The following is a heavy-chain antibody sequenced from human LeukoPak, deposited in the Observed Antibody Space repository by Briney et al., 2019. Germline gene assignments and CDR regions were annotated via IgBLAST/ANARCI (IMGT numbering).Heavy chain of an antibody. CDR2: INPNSGGT. CDR1: GYTFTGFY. J-gene: IGHJ6*02. D-gene: IGHD4-11*01. Sequence: ASLKVSCKASGYTFTGFYIHWVRQSPAQGLERMGWINPNSGGTNYAQKFQGRVTMTRDTSISTAYMELSRLRSDDTAVYYCARDHPVSYSYGMDVWGQGTTVTVSS. V-gene: IGHV1-2*02. CDR3: ARDHPVSYSYGMDV.